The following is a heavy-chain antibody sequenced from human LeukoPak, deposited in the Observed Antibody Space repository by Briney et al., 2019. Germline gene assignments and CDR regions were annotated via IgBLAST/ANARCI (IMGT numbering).Heavy chain of an antibody. CDR3: ARGAVARYYYYMDV. V-gene: IGHV4-59*11. CDR1: GGSISSHY. Sequence: SETLSLTCTVSGGSISSHYWSWIRQPPGKGLEWIGYIYYSGSTNYNPSLKSRVTISVDTSKNQFSLKLSSVTAADTAVYYCARGAVARYYYYMDVWGKGTTVTVSS. J-gene: IGHJ6*03. D-gene: IGHD6-19*01. CDR2: IYYSGST.